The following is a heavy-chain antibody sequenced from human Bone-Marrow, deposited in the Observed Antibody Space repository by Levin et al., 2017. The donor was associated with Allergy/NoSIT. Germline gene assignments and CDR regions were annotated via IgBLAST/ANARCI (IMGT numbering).Heavy chain of an antibody. CDR3: ARGPRIGNARGWFDP. CDR2: IYSGERT. V-gene: IGHV3-66*01. J-gene: IGHJ5*02. D-gene: IGHD1-14*01. CDR1: VFIVHDHY. Sequence: LSLTCAASVFIVHDHYMTWVRQAPGKGLECVSVIYSGERTFYSDSVKGRFTISRDNSNNTLYLQMNSLRVEDTAIYYCARGPRIGNARGWFDPWGQGILVTVSS.